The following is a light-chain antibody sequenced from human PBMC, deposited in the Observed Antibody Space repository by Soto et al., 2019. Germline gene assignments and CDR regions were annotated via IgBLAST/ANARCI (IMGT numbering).Light chain of an antibody. CDR1: SSNIGGNS. CDR3: GSWDSSLSAYV. CDR2: DDN. Sequence: VLTQPPSVSAAPGQKVTISRSGSSSNIGGNSVSWYQQLPGTAPKLLIYDDNKRPSGIPDRFSGSKSGTSATLGITGFQTGDEADYYCGSWDSSLSAYVFGTGTKVTVL. J-gene: IGLJ1*01. V-gene: IGLV1-51*01.